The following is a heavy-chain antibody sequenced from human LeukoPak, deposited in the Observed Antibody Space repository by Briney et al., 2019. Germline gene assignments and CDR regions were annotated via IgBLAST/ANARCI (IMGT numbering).Heavy chain of an antibody. D-gene: IGHD2-15*01. Sequence: GSLRLSCAASGFTFSSYAMSWVRQAPGKGLEWIGEINHSGSTNYNPSLKSRVTISVDTSKNQFSLKLSSVTAADTAVYYCARVQCSGGSCYPQTTGWFDPWGQGTLVTVSS. CDR2: INHSGST. J-gene: IGHJ5*02. V-gene: IGHV4-34*01. CDR3: ARVQCSGGSCYPQTTGWFDP. CDR1: GFTFSSYA.